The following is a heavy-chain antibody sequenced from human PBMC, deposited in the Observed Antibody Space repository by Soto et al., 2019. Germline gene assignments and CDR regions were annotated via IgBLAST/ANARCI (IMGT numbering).Heavy chain of an antibody. CDR3: ARVYCSSTSCSYYYGMDV. J-gene: IGHJ6*02. D-gene: IGHD2-2*01. CDR1: GYTXTSYA. Sequence: ASVKVSCKASGYTXTSYAMHWVRQAPGQRQEKMGWINAGNGNTKYSQKFQGRVTITRDTSASTAYMELSSLRSEDTAVYYCARVYCSSTSCSYYYGMDVWGQGTTVTVSS. CDR2: INAGNGNT. V-gene: IGHV1-3*01.